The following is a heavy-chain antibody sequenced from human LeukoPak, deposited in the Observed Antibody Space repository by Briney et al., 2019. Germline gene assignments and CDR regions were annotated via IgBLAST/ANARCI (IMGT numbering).Heavy chain of an antibody. D-gene: IGHD6-19*01. CDR3: ARRLAVANVGYFDY. CDR1: GYSITNYW. V-gene: IGHV5-51*01. CDR2: IYPGDPET. J-gene: IGHJ4*02. Sequence: KAGESLKISCQGSGYSITNYWIGWVRQLPGKGLEWMGIIYPGDPETKYSPTFQGQVTISADKSISTAYLQWSSLKASDSAIYYCARRLAVANVGYFDYWGQGTLVTVSS.